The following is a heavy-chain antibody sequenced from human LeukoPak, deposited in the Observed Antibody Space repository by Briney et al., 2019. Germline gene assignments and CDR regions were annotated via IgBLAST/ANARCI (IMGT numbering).Heavy chain of an antibody. CDR3: ARGHTDYIWGSYRYYYFEY. CDR1: GYTFTIYY. J-gene: IGHJ4*02. V-gene: IGHV1-46*04. CDR2: INPSDGST. D-gene: IGHD3-16*02. Sequence: ASVKVSCKASGYTFTIYYMHWVRQAPGQGLEWMGIINPSDGSTSYAQKLQGRVTMTRDTSTSTVYMDLSSLRSEDTAVYYCARGHTDYIWGSYRYYYFEYWGQGTLVTVSS.